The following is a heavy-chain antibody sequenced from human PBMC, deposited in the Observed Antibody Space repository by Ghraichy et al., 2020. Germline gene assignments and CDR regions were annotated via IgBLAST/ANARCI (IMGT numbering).Heavy chain of an antibody. CDR3: ARSSRVVRFFYYDGLDV. CDR1: GFTFSSYG. D-gene: IGHD4-23*01. J-gene: IGHJ6*02. Sequence: GSLRLSCVGSGFTFSSYGLNWVRQSPGKGLEWVSYITYSSRTISYADSVKGRFTISRDNAQNSLYLQMNSLRDEDTAVYYCARSSRVVRFFYYDGLDVWGQGTTVTVSS. V-gene: IGHV3-48*02. CDR2: ITYSSRTI.